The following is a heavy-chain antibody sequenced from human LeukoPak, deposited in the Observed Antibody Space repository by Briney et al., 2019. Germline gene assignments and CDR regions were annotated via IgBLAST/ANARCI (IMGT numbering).Heavy chain of an antibody. V-gene: IGHV4-31*03. CDR1: GGSISSGGYY. CDR3: ARSRREATVVSRDY. CDR2: IYYSGST. D-gene: IGHD4-23*01. Sequence: SQTLSLTCTVSGGSISSGGYYWSWIRQHPGKGLEWIGYIYYSGSTYYNPSLKSRVTISVDTSKNQFSLKLSSVTAADTAVYYCARSRREATVVSRDYWGQGTLVTVSS. J-gene: IGHJ4*02.